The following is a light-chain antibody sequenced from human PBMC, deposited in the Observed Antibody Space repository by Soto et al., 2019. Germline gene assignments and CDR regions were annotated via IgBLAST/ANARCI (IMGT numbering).Light chain of an antibody. Sequence: QSALTQPPSASGSPGQSVTISCTGTSSDVGAYNYVSWYQQYPGKAPKLMIYEVNKRPSGVPDRFAGSKSGKKASLTVSGLQPEDEAAYHCTSYAGSNIWVFGRGIKLTVL. CDR1: SSDVGAYNY. CDR3: TSYAGSNIWV. J-gene: IGLJ3*02. CDR2: EVN. V-gene: IGLV2-8*01.